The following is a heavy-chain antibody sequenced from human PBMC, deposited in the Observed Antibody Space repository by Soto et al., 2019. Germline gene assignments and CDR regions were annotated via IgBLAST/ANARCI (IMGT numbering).Heavy chain of an antibody. CDR2: ISGSGGST. Sequence: GGSLRLSCAASGVTFSSYAMSWVRQAPGKGLEWVSAISGSGGSTYYADSVKGRFTISRDKSKNTLYLQMNSLRAEDTAVYYCAKFSSSGWYGGNYHYYGMDDWGQGTTVTVSS. CDR3: AKFSSSGWYGGNYHYYGMDD. CDR1: GVTFSSYA. V-gene: IGHV3-23*01. J-gene: IGHJ6*02. D-gene: IGHD6-19*01.